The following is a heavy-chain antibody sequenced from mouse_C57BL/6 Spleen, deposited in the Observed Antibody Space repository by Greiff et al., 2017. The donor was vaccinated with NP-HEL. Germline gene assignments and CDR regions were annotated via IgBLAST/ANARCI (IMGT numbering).Heavy chain of an antibody. CDR2: IYPGSGST. CDR1: GYTFTSYW. J-gene: IGHJ3*01. D-gene: IGHD1-1*01. CDR3: AREANYYGISFAY. Sequence: VQLQQPGAELVKPGASVKMSCKASGYTFTSYWITWVKQRPGQGLEWIGDIYPGSGSTNYNEKFKSKATLTVDTSSSTAYMQLSSLTSEDSAVYYCAREANYYGISFAYWGQGTLVTVSA. V-gene: IGHV1-55*01.